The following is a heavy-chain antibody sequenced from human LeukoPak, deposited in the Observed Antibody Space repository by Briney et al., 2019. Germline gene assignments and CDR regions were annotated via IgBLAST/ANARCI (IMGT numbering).Heavy chain of an antibody. CDR2: INHSGRT. V-gene: IGHV4-34*01. D-gene: IGHD3-22*01. CDR3: ARAPYLSSGS. Sequence: SETLSLTCAVYGGSFRDYYWSWIRRPPGKGLEWIGEINHSGRTNYNPSLKSRVTISLDTSEDQFSLKLRSVTAADTAVYYCARAPYLSSGSWGQGIMVTVSS. CDR1: GGSFRDYY. J-gene: IGHJ3*01.